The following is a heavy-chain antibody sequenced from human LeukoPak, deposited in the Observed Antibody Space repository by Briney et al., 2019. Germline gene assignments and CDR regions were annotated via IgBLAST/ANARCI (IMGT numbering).Heavy chain of an antibody. J-gene: IGHJ6*03. CDR2: IIPIFGTA. Sequence: ASVKVSCKASGGTFSSYAISWVRQAPGQGLEWMGGIIPIFGTANYAQKFQGRVTITTDESTSTAYMELSSLRSEDTAVYYCAREPITMVRGRDYMDVWGKGTTVTVSS. D-gene: IGHD3-10*01. CDR3: AREPITMVRGRDYMDV. V-gene: IGHV1-69*05. CDR1: GGTFSSYA.